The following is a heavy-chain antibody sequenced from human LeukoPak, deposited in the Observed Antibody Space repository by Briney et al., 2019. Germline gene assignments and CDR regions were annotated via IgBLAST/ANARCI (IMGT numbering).Heavy chain of an antibody. D-gene: IGHD6-19*01. CDR2: ISPRADIT. V-gene: IGHV3-23*01. CDR3: ARKGWYFDY. J-gene: IGHJ4*02. Sequence: GGSLRLSCAASGFTFSSHGMNWVRQAPGKGLEWISGISPRADITYYADSVKGRFTISRDNSENTVYLHMSSLRAGDTAVYYCARKGWYFDYWGQGTLVTVSS. CDR1: GFTFSSHG.